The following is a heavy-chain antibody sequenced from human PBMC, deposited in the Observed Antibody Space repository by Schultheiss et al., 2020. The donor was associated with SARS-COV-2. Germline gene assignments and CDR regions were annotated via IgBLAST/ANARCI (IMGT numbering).Heavy chain of an antibody. CDR3: AKAGLSSFDY. D-gene: IGHD3-10*01. CDR1: GFTFDDSA. CDR2: ISWDGGST. Sequence: GGSLRLSCAASGFTFDDSAMHWVRQAPGKGLEWVSLISWDGGSTYYADSVKGRFTISRDNSKNSLYLQMNSLRAEDTAVYYCAKAGLSSFDYWGQGTLVTVSS. J-gene: IGHJ4*02. V-gene: IGHV3-43D*03.